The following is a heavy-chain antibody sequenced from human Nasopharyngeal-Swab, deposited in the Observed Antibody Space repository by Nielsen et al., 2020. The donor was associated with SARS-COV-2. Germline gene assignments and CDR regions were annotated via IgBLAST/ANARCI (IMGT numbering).Heavy chain of an antibody. J-gene: IGHJ6*02. Sequence: GESLKISCAASGFTFSNAWMSWVRQAPGKGLEWVGRIKSKTDGGTTDYAAPVKGRFTISRDDSKNTLYLQMNSLKTEDTAVYYCTTGATPLGYYGMGVWGQGTTVTVSS. D-gene: IGHD1-26*01. CDR3: TTGATPLGYYGMGV. CDR2: IKSKTDGGTT. V-gene: IGHV3-15*01. CDR1: GFTFSNAW.